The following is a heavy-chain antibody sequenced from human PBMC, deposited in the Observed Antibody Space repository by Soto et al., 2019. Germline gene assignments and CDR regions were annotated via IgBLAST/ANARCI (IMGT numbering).Heavy chain of an antibody. V-gene: IGHV4-39*01. Sequence: SETLSLTCTVSGGSISSSSYYWGWIRQPPGKGLEWIGSIYYSGSTYYNPSLKSRFTISVDTSKNQFSLKLSSVTAADTAVYYCARESHDSSGYYPGYYFDYWGQGTLVTVSS. CDR2: IYYSGST. D-gene: IGHD3-22*01. J-gene: IGHJ4*02. CDR1: GGSISSSSYY. CDR3: ARESHDSSGYYPGYYFDY.